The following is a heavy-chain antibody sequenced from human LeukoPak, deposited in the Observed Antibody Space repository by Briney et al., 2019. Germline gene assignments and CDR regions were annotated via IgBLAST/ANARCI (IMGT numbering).Heavy chain of an antibody. V-gene: IGHV1-8*03. CDR1: GYTFSPYD. Sequence: VASVKVSCKTSGYTFSPYDINWLRQAAGQGLEWMGWMNPNSANTGFAQKFQGRAAITRDTSTATAYLELSSLTSEDTAAYYCARAIRYQLLSDYWGQGTLVTVSS. J-gene: IGHJ4*02. CDR3: ARAIRYQLLSDY. D-gene: IGHD2-2*01. CDR2: MNPNSANT.